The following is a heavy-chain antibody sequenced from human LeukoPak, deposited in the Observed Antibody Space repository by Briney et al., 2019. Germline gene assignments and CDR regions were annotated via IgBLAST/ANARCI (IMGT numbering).Heavy chain of an antibody. J-gene: IGHJ6*03. V-gene: IGHV3-33*06. Sequence: GGSLRLSCAASGFTFSGYWMHWVRQAPGKGLEWVAVIWYDGSNKYYADSVKGRFTISRDNPKNTLYLQMNSLRAEDTAVYYCAKDRRSLGYYMDVWGKGTTVTVSS. CDR2: IWYDGSNK. D-gene: IGHD3-3*01. CDR3: AKDRRSLGYYMDV. CDR1: GFTFSGYW.